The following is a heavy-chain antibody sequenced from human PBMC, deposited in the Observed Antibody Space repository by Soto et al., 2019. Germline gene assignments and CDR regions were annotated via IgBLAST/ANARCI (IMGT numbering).Heavy chain of an antibody. J-gene: IGHJ3*02. Sequence: ASVKVSCKASGYTFTSYAMHWVRQAPGQRLEWMGWINAGNGNTKYSQKFQGRVTITRDTSASTAYMELSSLRSEDTAVYYCARFNPSGYSGYDRGGDAFDIWGQGTMVTVSS. V-gene: IGHV1-3*01. D-gene: IGHD5-12*01. CDR2: INAGNGNT. CDR3: ARFNPSGYSGYDRGGDAFDI. CDR1: GYTFTSYA.